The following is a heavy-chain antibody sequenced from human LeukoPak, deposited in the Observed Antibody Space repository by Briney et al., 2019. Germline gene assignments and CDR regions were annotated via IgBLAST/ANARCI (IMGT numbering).Heavy chain of an antibody. Sequence: SETLSLTCAVYGGSLSGYSWSWIRQSPGRGLEWIGEISHSASTNYNPSLKTRVTISLDTSKNQVSLRLTSVTAADTAVYYCARGRDFVWGSYRYTNNDAFDVWGQGTMVTVSS. D-gene: IGHD3-16*02. V-gene: IGHV4-34*01. J-gene: IGHJ3*01. CDR1: GGSLSGYS. CDR3: ARGRDFVWGSYRYTNNDAFDV. CDR2: ISHSAST.